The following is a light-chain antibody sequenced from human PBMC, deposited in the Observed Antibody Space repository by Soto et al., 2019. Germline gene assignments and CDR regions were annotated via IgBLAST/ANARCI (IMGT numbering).Light chain of an antibody. CDR1: QSVTSNY. Sequence: EIVLTQSPGTLSLSPGERATHSCRASQSVTSNYLAWYQQKPGQAPRLLIYGASSRATGIPDRFTGSGSGTDFTLTISRLEPEDFAVFYCQQYGGSPETFGQGTKVEIK. CDR2: GAS. CDR3: QQYGGSPET. J-gene: IGKJ1*01. V-gene: IGKV3-20*01.